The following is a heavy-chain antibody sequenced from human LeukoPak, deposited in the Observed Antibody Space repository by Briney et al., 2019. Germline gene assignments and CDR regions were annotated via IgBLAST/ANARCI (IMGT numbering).Heavy chain of an antibody. CDR3: ARGQVHDYVWGSYRYPFDY. CDR2: ISAYNGNT. Sequence: ASVKVSYKASGYTFTSYGISWVRQAPGQGLEWMGWISAYNGNTNYAQKLQGRVTMTTDTSTSTAYMELRSLRSDDTAVYYCARGQVHDYVWGSYRYPFDYWGQGTLVTVSS. CDR1: GYTFTSYG. V-gene: IGHV1-18*01. D-gene: IGHD3-16*02. J-gene: IGHJ4*02.